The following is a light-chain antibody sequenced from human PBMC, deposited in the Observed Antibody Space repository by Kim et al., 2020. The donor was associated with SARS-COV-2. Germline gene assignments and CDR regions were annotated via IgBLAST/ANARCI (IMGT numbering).Light chain of an antibody. CDR3: QQYNSYSWT. J-gene: IGKJ1*01. Sequence: GDRITITCRASQSISSWLAWYQQKPGKAPKLLIYDASSLESGVPSRFSGSGSGTEFTLTISSLQPDDFATYYCQQYNSYSWTFGQGTKVDIK. V-gene: IGKV1-5*01. CDR2: DAS. CDR1: QSISSW.